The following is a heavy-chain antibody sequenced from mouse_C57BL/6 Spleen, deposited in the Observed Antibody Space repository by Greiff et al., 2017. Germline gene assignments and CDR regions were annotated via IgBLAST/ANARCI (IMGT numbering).Heavy chain of an antibody. CDR1: GYTFTDYN. J-gene: IGHJ1*03. CDR2: INPNNGGT. CDR3: ARVPSYYYGSSYDWYFDV. Sequence: VQLQQSGPELVKPGASVKMSCKASGYTFTDYNMHWVKQSHGKSLEWIGYINPNNGGTSYNQKFKGKATLTVNKSSSTAYMELRSLTSEDSAVYYCARVPSYYYGSSYDWYFDVWGTGTTVTVSS. D-gene: IGHD1-1*01. V-gene: IGHV1-22*01.